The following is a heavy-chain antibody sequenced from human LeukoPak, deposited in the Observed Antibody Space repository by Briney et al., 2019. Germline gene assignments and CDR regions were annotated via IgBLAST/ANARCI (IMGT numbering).Heavy chain of an antibody. J-gene: IGHJ4*02. D-gene: IGHD5-24*01. CDR3: AKDSRDGYSLDY. Sequence: PAGGSLRLSCAASGFTFDDYTMHWVRQAPGKGLEWVSLISWDGGSTYYADSVKGRFTISRDNSKSSLYLQMNSLRTEDTALYYCAKDSRDGYSLDYWGQGTLVTVSS. CDR2: ISWDGGST. CDR1: GFTFDDYT. V-gene: IGHV3-43*01.